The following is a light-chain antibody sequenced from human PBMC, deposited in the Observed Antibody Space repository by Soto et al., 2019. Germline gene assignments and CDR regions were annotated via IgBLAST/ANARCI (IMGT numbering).Light chain of an antibody. CDR3: LLSCCSAWPV. CDR1: TGVVTSGHY. Sequence: QAVVTQEPSLTVSPGGAVTLTCGSSTGVVTSGHYPYWFQQKPGQAPRTLIYDTSNKHSWTPARFSGSLLGGKAALTLSGAQPEDEAEYYCLLSCCSAWPVFGTGPKVTVL. CDR2: DTS. V-gene: IGLV7-46*01. J-gene: IGLJ1*01.